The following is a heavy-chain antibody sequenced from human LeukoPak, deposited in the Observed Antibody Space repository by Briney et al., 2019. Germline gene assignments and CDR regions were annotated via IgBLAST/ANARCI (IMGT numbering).Heavy chain of an antibody. V-gene: IGHV4-28*01. CDR3: ARRNYYDSSGYDYWYFDL. D-gene: IGHD3-22*01. CDR1: GYSISSTNW. CDR2: IYYSGST. Sequence: SETLSLTCAVSGYSISSTNWWGWIRQPPGKELEWVGYIYYSGSTYYNPSLKSRVTMSVDTSKNQFSLKLSSVTAVDTAVYYCARRNYYDSSGYDYWYFDLWGRGTLVTVSS. J-gene: IGHJ2*01.